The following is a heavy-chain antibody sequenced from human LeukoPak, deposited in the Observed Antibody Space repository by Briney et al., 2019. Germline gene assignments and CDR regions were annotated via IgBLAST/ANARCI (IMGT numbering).Heavy chain of an antibody. D-gene: IGHD6-19*01. J-gene: IGHJ4*02. CDR3: ARGPSGWYPYFDY. CDR1: GYTFTGYY. CDR2: INPNSGGT. Sequence: ASVKVSCKASGYTFTGYYMHWVRRAPGQGLEWMGWINPNSGGTNYAQKFQGRVTMTRDTSISTAYMDLSRLRSDDTAVYFCARGPSGWYPYFDYWGQGTLVTVSS. V-gene: IGHV1-2*02.